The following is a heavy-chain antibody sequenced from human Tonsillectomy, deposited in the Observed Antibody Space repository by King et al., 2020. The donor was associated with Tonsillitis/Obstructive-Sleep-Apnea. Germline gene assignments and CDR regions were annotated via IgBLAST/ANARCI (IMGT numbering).Heavy chain of an antibody. CDR2: ISGSGGST. D-gene: IGHD3-3*01. J-gene: IGHJ4*02. CDR1: GFTFSSYA. CDR3: AKVKKVTIFGVVIMSPFDY. V-gene: IGHV3-23*04. Sequence: EVQLVESGGGLVQPGGSLRLSCAASGFTFSSYATSWVRQAPGKGLEWVSAISGSGGSTYYADSVKGRFTISRDNSKNTLYLQMNSLRAEDTAVYYCAKVKKVTIFGVVIMSPFDYWGQGTLVTVSS.